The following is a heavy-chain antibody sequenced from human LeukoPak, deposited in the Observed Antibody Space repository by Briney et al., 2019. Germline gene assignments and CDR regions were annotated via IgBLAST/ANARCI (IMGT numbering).Heavy chain of an antibody. J-gene: IGHJ4*02. CDR1: GFTFSSYA. V-gene: IGHV3-30*04. D-gene: IGHD6-13*01. CDR3: ARISTAAAGLDY. Sequence: PGGSLRLSCAASGFTFSSYAMHWVRQAPGKGLEWVAVISYDGSNKYYADSVKGRFTISRDNSKNTLYLQMNSLRAEDTAVYYCARISTAAAGLDYWGQGTLVTVSS. CDR2: ISYDGSNK.